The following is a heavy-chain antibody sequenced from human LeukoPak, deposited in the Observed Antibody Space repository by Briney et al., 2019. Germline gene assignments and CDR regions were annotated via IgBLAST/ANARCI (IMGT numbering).Heavy chain of an antibody. D-gene: IGHD2-2*01. J-gene: IGHJ6*02. CDR1: GFTFSSYE. CDR3: AKAPQVVVVPAANYYYYGMDV. CDR2: ISGSGGST. Sequence: PGGSLRLSCAVSGFTFSSYEMNWVRQAPGKGLEWVSAISGSGGSTYYADSVKGRFTISRDNSKNTLYLQMNSLRAEDTAVYYCAKAPQVVVVPAANYYYYGMDVWGQGTTVTVSS. V-gene: IGHV3-23*01.